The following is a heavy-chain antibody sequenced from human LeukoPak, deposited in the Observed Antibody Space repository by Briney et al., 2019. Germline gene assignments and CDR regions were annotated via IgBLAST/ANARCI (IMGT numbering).Heavy chain of an antibody. CDR2: INWNGGST. D-gene: IGHD4-23*01. V-gene: IGHV3-20*04. CDR3: ARAYYGGNSPGAFDI. CDR1: GFTFSSYA. J-gene: IGHJ3*02. Sequence: GGSLRLSCAASGFTFSSYAMSWVRQAPGKGLEWVSGINWNGGSTGYADSVKGRFTISRDNAKNSLYLQMNSLRAEDTALYYCARAYYGGNSPGAFDIWGQGTMVTVSS.